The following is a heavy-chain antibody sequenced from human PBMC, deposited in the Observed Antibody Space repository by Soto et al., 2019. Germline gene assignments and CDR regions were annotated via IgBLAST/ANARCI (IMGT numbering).Heavy chain of an antibody. D-gene: IGHD1-1*01. Sequence: SGTLSLTCPVSGGTISSYCMSWIRQPTGKGLEWIGSTYYSGSTYYNQSLKSRLIIAIDTSKNQFSLKVGSVSAADTAVYYCASSSLYGMDVWGQGITVTVSS. V-gene: IGHV4-59*04. J-gene: IGHJ6*02. CDR1: GGTISSYC. CDR3: ASSSLYGMDV. CDR2: TYYSGST.